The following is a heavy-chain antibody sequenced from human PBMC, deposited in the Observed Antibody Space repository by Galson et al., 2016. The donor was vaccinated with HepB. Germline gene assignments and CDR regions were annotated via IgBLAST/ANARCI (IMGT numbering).Heavy chain of an antibody. J-gene: IGHJ4*02. CDR2: INPNNGVT. CDR3: ARVGILGVPDY. V-gene: IGHV1-2*02. Sequence: SVKVSCKASGYTFTDYYIHWVRQAPGQGLEWMGWINPNNGVTNYVEKFQGRVTMTRDTSITTAYMELTRLKYDDTAVYYCARVGILGVPDYWGQGTLVTVSS. D-gene: IGHD2-21*01. CDR1: GYTFTDYY.